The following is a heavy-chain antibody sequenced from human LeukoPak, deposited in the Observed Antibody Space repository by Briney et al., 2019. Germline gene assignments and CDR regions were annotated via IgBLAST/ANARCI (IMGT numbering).Heavy chain of an antibody. CDR1: GYTFTSYA. CDR2: ISAYNGNT. J-gene: IGHJ3*02. CDR3: ARDRRIADPDDAFDI. Sequence: ASVKVSCKASGYTFTSYAMHWVRQAPGQRLEWMGWISAYNGNTNYAQKLQGRVTMTTDTSTSTAYMELRSLRSDDTAVYYCARDRRIADPDDAFDIWGQGTMVTVSS. D-gene: IGHD6-13*01. V-gene: IGHV1-18*01.